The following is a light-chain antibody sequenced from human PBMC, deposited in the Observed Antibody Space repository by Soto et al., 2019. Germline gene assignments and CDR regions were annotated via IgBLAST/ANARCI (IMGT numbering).Light chain of an antibody. V-gene: IGKV3-15*01. Sequence: EIVMTQSPATLSVSPGERVTLSCRASQSVGSNLAWYQQKPGLAPRVLIYDASTRATVIPARFSGSVSGTQFTLTISSLQHEDFAVYCRQQYDDWPRTFGGGTKVESK. J-gene: IGKJ4*01. CDR1: QSVGSN. CDR2: DAS. CDR3: QQYDDWPRT.